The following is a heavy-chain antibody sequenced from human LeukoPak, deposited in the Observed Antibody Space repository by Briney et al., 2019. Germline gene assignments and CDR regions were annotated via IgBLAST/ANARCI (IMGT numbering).Heavy chain of an antibody. Sequence: PSGTLSLTCTVSDDSISSISFYWGWIRQPPGKGLEWIGSIYYGATTYYNPSLESRVTMSLDTSKKQFSLRLRSVTAADPAVYCCVAYTSSLRWFDPWGEGTLVIVSS. D-gene: IGHD6-13*01. J-gene: IGHJ5*02. V-gene: IGHV4-39*07. CDR2: IYYGATT. CDR1: DDSISSISFY. CDR3: VAYTSSLRWFDP.